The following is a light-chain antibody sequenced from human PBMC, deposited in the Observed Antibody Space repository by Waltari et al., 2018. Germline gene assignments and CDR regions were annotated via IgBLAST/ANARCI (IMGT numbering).Light chain of an antibody. CDR1: QIISSW. Sequence: DIQMTQSPSSVSASVVDRVTITCRASQIISSWLAWYQQRPGKAPKLLIYAASSLQSGFPSRFSGSGSGTDFTLAINNLQPEDFATYYCQQANSFPLTFGGGTKVEIK. CDR2: AAS. V-gene: IGKV1-12*01. J-gene: IGKJ4*01. CDR3: QQANSFPLT.